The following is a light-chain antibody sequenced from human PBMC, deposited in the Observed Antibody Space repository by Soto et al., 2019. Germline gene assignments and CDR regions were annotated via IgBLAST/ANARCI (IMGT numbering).Light chain of an antibody. CDR1: QSVSSSY. Sequence: EIVLTQSPGTLSLSPGERATLSCRASQSVSSSYLAWDQQKPGQAPRLLIYGASSRATGIPDRFSGSGSGTDFTLTISRLEPADFAVYYCQQYVSSPRTFGQGTKVEIK. CDR3: QQYVSSPRT. J-gene: IGKJ1*01. V-gene: IGKV3-20*01. CDR2: GAS.